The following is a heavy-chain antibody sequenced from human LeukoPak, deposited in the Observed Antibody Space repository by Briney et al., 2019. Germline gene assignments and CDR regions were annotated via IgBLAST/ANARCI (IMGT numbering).Heavy chain of an antibody. CDR3: ATDKLGGSGSLDY. CDR1: GFTVSSNY. V-gene: IGHV3-23*01. Sequence: QPGGSLRLSCAASGFTVSSNYMSWVRQAPGKGLEWVSTFSGSGGSTYYADSVKGRFTISRDTSKNTLYLQMNSLRAEDTAVYYCATDKLGGSGSLDYWGQGTLVTVSS. J-gene: IGHJ4*02. D-gene: IGHD3-10*01. CDR2: FSGSGGST.